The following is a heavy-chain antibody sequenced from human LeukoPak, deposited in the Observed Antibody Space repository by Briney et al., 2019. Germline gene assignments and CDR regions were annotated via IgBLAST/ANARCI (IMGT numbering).Heavy chain of an antibody. J-gene: IGHJ6*02. CDR2: IYHSGST. Sequence: SETLSLTCTVSGGSISSYYWSWIRQPPGKGREWIGYIYHSGSTYYNPSLKSRVTISVDRSKNQFSLKLSSVTAADTAVYYCARERAVDYYYGMDVWGQGTTVTVSS. V-gene: IGHV4-59*12. D-gene: IGHD6-19*01. CDR3: ARERAVDYYYGMDV. CDR1: GGSISSYY.